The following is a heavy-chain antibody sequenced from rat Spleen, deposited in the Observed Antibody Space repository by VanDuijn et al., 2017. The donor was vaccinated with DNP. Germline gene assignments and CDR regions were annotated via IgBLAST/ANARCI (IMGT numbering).Heavy chain of an antibody. CDR2: IISSGGST. Sequence: EVQLVESGGDLVEPGRSLKLSCVVSGFTVNNFWMAWIRQVPRKGLEWVAAIISSGGSTYYPNSVKGRFTISSDNAKNTLYLQMNSLRSEDTATYYCVRWNSGHFDYWGQGVMVTVSS. CDR3: VRWNSGHFDY. V-gene: IGHV5-31*01. D-gene: IGHD4-3*01. J-gene: IGHJ2*01. CDR1: GFTVNNFW.